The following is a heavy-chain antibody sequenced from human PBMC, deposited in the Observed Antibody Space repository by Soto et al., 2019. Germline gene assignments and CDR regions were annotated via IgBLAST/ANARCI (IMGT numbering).Heavy chain of an antibody. CDR3: ARDQDDSSGTIGY. V-gene: IGHV1-46*01. CDR2: IGPSDGST. Sequence: ASLKVSCKPSGYTFTSYYMHWLRSARGQGREWMGIIGPSDGSTSYAQKFQGRVTKTWDRSTSTVYMERSRLRSEDMAVYSCARDQDDSSGTIGYWGQGTLVTLSS. D-gene: IGHD3-22*01. J-gene: IGHJ4*02. CDR1: GYTFTSYY.